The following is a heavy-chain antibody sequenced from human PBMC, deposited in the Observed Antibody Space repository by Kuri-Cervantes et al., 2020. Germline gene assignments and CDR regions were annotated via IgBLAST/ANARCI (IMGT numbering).Heavy chain of an antibody. Sequence: ASVKVSCKASGYTFTSYAMNWVRQAPGQGLEWMGWINPNSGGTNYAQKFQGWVTMTRDTSISTAYMELSRLRSDDTAVYYCAKGSPLDYWGQGTLVTVSS. CDR2: INPNSGGT. CDR1: GYTFTSYA. CDR3: AKGSPLDY. V-gene: IGHV1-2*04. J-gene: IGHJ4*02. D-gene: IGHD1-14*01.